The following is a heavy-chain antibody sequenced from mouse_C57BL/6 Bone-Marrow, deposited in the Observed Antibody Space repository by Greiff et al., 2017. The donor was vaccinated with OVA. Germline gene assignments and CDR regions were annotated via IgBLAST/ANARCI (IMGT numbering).Heavy chain of an antibody. D-gene: IGHD3-2*02. J-gene: IGHJ4*01. CDR1: GFSLTSYG. CDR2: IWRGGST. V-gene: IGHV2-2*01. Sequence: VKLVESGPGLVQPSQSLSIPCTVSGFSLTSYGVHWVRQSPGKGLEWLGVIWRGGSTDYNAAFISRLSISKDNSKSQVFFKMNSLQADETAIYYCARQLRLLDYWGQGTSVTVSS. CDR3: ARQLRLLDY.